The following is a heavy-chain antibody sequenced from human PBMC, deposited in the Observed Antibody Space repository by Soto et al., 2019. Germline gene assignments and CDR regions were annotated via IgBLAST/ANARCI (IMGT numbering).Heavy chain of an antibody. V-gene: IGHV1-3*01. D-gene: IGHD3-10*01. CDR3: ARDDYYGSGSYYPAPYYGMDV. CDR2: INAGNGNT. J-gene: IGHJ6*02. CDR1: GYTFTSYA. Sequence: GASVKVSCKASGYTFTSYAMHWVRQAPGQRLEWMGWINAGNGNTKYSQKFQGRVTITRDTSASTAYMELSSLRSEDTAVYYCARDDYYGSGSYYPAPYYGMDVWGQGTTVTVSS.